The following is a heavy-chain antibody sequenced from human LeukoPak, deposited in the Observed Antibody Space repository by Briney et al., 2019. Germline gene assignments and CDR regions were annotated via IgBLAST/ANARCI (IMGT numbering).Heavy chain of an antibody. Sequence: GGSLRLSCAASGFTFSSYWMSWVRRGPGKGQEWVANIKQDGSEKYYVDSVKGRFTISRDNAKNSLYLQMNSLRAEDTAVYYCAREIPYSNGGDDWGQGTLVTVSS. D-gene: IGHD4-11*01. CDR1: GFTFSSYW. CDR2: IKQDGSEK. V-gene: IGHV3-7*01. J-gene: IGHJ4*02. CDR3: AREIPYSNGGDD.